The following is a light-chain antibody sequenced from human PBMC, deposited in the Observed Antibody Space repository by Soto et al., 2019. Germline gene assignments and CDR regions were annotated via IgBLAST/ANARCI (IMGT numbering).Light chain of an antibody. V-gene: IGLV2-11*01. J-gene: IGLJ2*01. CDR2: DVT. CDR3: CSYAGSYTYVV. CDR1: SSDVGGYNY. Sequence: QSVLTQSRSVSGSPGQSVTISCTGTSSDVGGYNYVSWYQQHPGKGPKLMIYDVTERPSGVPDRFSGSKSGNTASLTISGLQPEDEAEYYCCSYAGSYTYVVFGGGTKLTVL.